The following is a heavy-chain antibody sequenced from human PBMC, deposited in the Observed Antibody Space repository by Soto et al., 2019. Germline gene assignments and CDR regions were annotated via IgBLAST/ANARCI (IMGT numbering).Heavy chain of an antibody. D-gene: IGHD4-17*01. CDR1: GFTFSSYA. CDR2: ISGSGGST. CDR3: AKDAVSGYYYYYSLDV. V-gene: IGHV3-23*01. J-gene: IGHJ6*03. Sequence: EVQLLESGGGLVQPGGSLRLSCAASGFTFSSYAMSWVRQAPGKGLEWVSAISGSGGSTYHADSVKGRFTISRDNYKNTVYRQMTSLRAEDTAVYYCAKDAVSGYYYYYSLDVWGKGTTVTVSS.